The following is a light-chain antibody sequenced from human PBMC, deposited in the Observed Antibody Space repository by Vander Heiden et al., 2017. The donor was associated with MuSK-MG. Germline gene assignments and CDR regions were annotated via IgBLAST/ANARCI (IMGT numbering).Light chain of an antibody. Sequence: DIQMTQSPSPRSASVGDRVTITSRAIQSISNYLTWYQQKPGKAPKLLIYAASSLQCGVPSRFSGSGSGTDFTLTISSLQPEDFATYYCQQNYSTPWTFGQGTKVEIK. CDR2: AAS. CDR1: QSISNY. V-gene: IGKV1-39*01. J-gene: IGKJ1*01. CDR3: QQNYSTPWT.